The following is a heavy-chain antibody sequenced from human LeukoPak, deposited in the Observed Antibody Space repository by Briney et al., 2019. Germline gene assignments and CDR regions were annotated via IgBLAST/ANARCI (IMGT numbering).Heavy chain of an antibody. J-gene: IGHJ3*02. V-gene: IGHV3-9*01. CDR3: AAEFLAYDAFDI. CDR1: GFTFGDYA. CDR2: ISWNSGSI. Sequence: LTGGSLRLSCAASGFTFGDYAMYWVRQAPGKGLEWVSGISWNSGSIGYADSVKGRFTISRDNAKNSLYLQMNSLRAEDTALYYCAAEFLAYDAFDIWGQGTRVTVSS.